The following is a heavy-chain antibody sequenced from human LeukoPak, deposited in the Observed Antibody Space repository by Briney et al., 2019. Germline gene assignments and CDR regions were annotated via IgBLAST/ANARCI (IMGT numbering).Heavy chain of an antibody. D-gene: IGHD6-13*01. J-gene: IGHJ4*02. V-gene: IGHV1-8*02. CDR1: GGTFSSYA. Sequence: GASVKVSCKASGGTFSSYAISWVRQATGQGLEWMGWMNPNSGNTGSAQKFQGRVTMTRNTSISTAYMELNSLIPEDTAVYFCARRIAAAGTTLGYWGQGTLVTVSS. CDR2: MNPNSGNT. CDR3: ARRIAAAGTTLGY.